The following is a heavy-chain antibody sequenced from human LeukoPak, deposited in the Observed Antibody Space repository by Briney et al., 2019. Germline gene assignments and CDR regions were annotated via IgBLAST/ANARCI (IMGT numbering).Heavy chain of an antibody. Sequence: SETLSLTCTVSTDSFSSYYWSWIRQPPGKGLEWIGYISYIGSTNYNPSLKSRVTISIDTSKKHFSLKLRSVTAADTAIYYCARAPRGGDCYSPDYWYFDLWGRGTLVSVSS. CDR2: ISYIGST. V-gene: IGHV4-59*01. J-gene: IGHJ2*01. CDR1: TDSFSSYY. D-gene: IGHD2-21*02. CDR3: ARAPRGGDCYSPDYWYFDL.